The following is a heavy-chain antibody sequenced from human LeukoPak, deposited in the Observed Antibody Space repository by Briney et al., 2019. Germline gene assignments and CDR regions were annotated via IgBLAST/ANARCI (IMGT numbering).Heavy chain of an antibody. Sequence: PSETLPLTCAVYGGSFSGYYWSWIRQPAGKGLEWIGRIYTSGSTNYNPSLKSRVTMSVDTSKNQFSLQLSSVIAADTAVYYCVREGRNTITIFGVVNDAFDIWGQGTKVTVSA. J-gene: IGHJ3*02. CDR2: IYTSGST. V-gene: IGHV4-4*07. D-gene: IGHD3-3*01. CDR3: VREGRNTITIFGVVNDAFDI. CDR1: GGSFSGYY.